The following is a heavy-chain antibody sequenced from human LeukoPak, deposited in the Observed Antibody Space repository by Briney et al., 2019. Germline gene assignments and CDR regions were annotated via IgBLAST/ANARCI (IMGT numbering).Heavy chain of an antibody. CDR3: ARENNDYGGKKAFDY. J-gene: IGHJ4*02. CDR2: IHYSGNT. V-gene: IGHV4-30-4*01. D-gene: IGHD4-23*01. CDR1: GGSSRSGDYF. Sequence: PSETLSLTCAVSGGSSRSGDYFWSWIRQPPGKGLEWIGHIHYSGNTYYNPSLKSRVSISVDTSKNQFSLKLSSVTAADTAVYYCARENNDYGGKKAFDYWGQGTMVTVPS.